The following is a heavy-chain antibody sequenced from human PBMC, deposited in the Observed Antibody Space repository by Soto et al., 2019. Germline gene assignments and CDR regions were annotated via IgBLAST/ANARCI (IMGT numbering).Heavy chain of an antibody. D-gene: IGHD2-8*02. CDR3: AREEIACTDFDY. CDR1: GGSISSSSYY. J-gene: IGHJ4*02. V-gene: IGHV4-39*02. Sequence: PSETLSLTCTVSGGSISSSSYYWGWIRQPPGKGLEWIGSIYYSGSTYYNPSLKSRVTISVDTSKNQFSLKLSSVTAADTAVYYCAREEIACTDFDYWGQGTLVTVS. CDR2: IYYSGST.